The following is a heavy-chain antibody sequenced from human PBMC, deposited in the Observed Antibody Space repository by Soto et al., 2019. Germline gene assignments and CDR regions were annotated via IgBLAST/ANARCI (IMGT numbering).Heavy chain of an antibody. V-gene: IGHV4-59*08. D-gene: IGHD4-17*01. CDR3: ASQLGYGDYYFDY. CDR1: GGSISSYY. CDR2: IYYSGST. Sequence: PSETLSLTCTVSGGSISSYYWSWIRQPPGKGLEWIGYIYYSGSTYYNPSLKSRVTISVDTSKNQFSLKLSSVTAADTAVYYCASQLGYGDYYFDYWGQGTLVTVSS. J-gene: IGHJ4*02.